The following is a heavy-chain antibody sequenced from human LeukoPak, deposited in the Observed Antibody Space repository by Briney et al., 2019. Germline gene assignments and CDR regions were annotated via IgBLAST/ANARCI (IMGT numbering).Heavy chain of an antibody. D-gene: IGHD3-22*01. CDR3: ARVREDSSGYYFDY. V-gene: IGHV3-21*01. Sequence: SGGSLRLSCAASGFTFSSYSMNWVRQAPGKGLEWVSSISSSSSYISYADSVKGRFTISRDNAKNSLYLQMNSLRAEDTAVYYCARVREDSSGYYFDYWGQGPLVTVSS. J-gene: IGHJ4*02. CDR2: ISSSSSYI. CDR1: GFTFSSYS.